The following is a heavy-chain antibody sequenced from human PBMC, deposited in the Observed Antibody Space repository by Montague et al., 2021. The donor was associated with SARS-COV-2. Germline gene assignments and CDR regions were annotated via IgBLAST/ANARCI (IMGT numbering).Heavy chain of an antibody. CDR2: INHTGST. J-gene: IGHJ2*01. Sequence: SETLSLTCAVYVGSFSGYYWSWIRQSPGKGLEWIGEINHTGSTKYNPSLKSRVTISVDTSKNQFSLKLSSASAADTAVYYCARADYGGNRYWYFDLWGRGTLVTVSS. CDR1: VGSFSGYY. CDR3: ARADYGGNRYWYFDL. V-gene: IGHV4-34*01. D-gene: IGHD4-23*01.